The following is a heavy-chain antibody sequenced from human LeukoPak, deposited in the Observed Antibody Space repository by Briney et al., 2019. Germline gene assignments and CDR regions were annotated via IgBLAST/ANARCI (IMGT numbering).Heavy chain of an antibody. CDR3: ARDTVHYYGSGSFDY. V-gene: IGHV4-34*01. J-gene: IGHJ4*02. Sequence: NPSETLSLTCAVYGGPFSGYYWSWIRQPPGKGLEWIGEINHSGSTNYNPSLKSRVTISVDTSKNQFSLKLSSVTAADTAVYYCARDTVHYYGSGSFDYWGQGTLVTVPS. CDR2: INHSGST. CDR1: GGPFSGYY. D-gene: IGHD3-10*01.